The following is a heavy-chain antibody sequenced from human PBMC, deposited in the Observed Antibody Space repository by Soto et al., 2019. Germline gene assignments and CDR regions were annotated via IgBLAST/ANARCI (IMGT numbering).Heavy chain of an antibody. V-gene: IGHV1-2*02. Sequence: ASVKVSCKASGYTFTGYYMHWVRQAPGQGLEWMGWINPNSGGTNYAQKFQGRVTISVDKSQNQFSLNVYSVTAADTAVYYCARHEGWTGPDQWGQGTLVTVSS. CDR2: INPNSGGT. CDR1: GYTFTGYY. CDR3: ARHEGWTGPDQ. D-gene: IGHD2-8*02. J-gene: IGHJ5*02.